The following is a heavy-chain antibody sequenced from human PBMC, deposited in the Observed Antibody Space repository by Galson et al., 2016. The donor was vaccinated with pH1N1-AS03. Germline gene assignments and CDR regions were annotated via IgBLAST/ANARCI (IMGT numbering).Heavy chain of an antibody. CDR2: ITSSSSSI. CDR1: GFTFNRYS. J-gene: IGHJ6*02. D-gene: IGHD1-14*01. Sequence: SLRLSCVGSGFTFNRYSLNWVRQAPGKGLEWVSSITSSSSSIYYADSVKGRFTISRDNAKNSLYLQMNSLRAEDTAVYFCARDRYGGNFGMDVWGQGTTVTVSS. CDR3: ARDRYGGNFGMDV. V-gene: IGHV3-21*01.